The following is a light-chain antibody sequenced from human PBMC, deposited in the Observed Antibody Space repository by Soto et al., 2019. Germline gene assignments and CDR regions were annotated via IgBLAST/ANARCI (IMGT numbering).Light chain of an antibody. CDR2: DVT. J-gene: IGLJ3*02. CDR3: SSYTTSSTVV. V-gene: IGLV2-14*03. CDR1: SSDVGGYNY. Sequence: QSALTQPASVSASPGQSITISCAGTSSDVGGYNYVSWYQHHPGKAPKIMIYDVTSRPSGVSNRFSGSKSGNTASLTISGLQGEDEADYYCSSYTTSSTVVFGGGTKLTVL.